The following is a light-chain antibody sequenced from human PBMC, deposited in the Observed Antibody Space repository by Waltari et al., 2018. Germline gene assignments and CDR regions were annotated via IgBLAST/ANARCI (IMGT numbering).Light chain of an antibody. CDR3: QQYSSSPLS. CDR1: QSISSY. V-gene: IGKV3-20*01. Sequence: ESVLTQSPGTLSLSPGERATLSCRDSQSISSYLAWYQQKPGQAPRLLIYGGSSRATGIPDRFSGSGSGTDFTLTISRLEPEDFAVYYCQQYSSSPLSFGGGTKVEIK. CDR2: GGS. J-gene: IGKJ4*01.